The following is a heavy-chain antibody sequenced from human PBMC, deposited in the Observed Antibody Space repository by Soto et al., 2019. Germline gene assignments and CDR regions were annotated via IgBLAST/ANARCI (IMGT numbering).Heavy chain of an antibody. CDR1: GGSISSSSYY. CDR2: IYYSGST. V-gene: IGHV4-39*01. D-gene: IGHD1-26*01. Sequence: QLQLQESGPGLVKPSETLSLTCTVSGGSISSSSYYWGWIRQPPGQGLEWIGSIYYSGSTYYNPSLKSRVTISVDTSKNQFSLKLSSVTAADTAVYYCARPLGAANYYYGMDVWGQGTTVTVSS. J-gene: IGHJ6*02. CDR3: ARPLGAANYYYGMDV.